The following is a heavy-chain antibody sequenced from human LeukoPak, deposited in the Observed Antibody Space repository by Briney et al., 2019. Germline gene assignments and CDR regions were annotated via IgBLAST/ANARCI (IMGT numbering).Heavy chain of an antibody. Sequence: SETLSLTCTVSGGSISSSSYYWGWIRQPPGKGLEWIGSIYYSGSTYYNPSLKSRVTISVDTSKNQFSLKLSSVTAADTAVYYCARHSLDSSSSPKGFDPWGQGTLVTASS. J-gene: IGHJ5*02. V-gene: IGHV4-39*01. CDR3: ARHSLDSSSSPKGFDP. CDR2: IYYSGST. D-gene: IGHD6-6*01. CDR1: GGSISSSSYY.